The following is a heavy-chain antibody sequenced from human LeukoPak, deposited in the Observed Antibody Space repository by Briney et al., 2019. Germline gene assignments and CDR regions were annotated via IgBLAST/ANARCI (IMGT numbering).Heavy chain of an antibody. CDR1: GFTFDDYA. J-gene: IGHJ4*02. D-gene: IGHD3-22*01. CDR3: ARDNYYYDSSGYYY. CDR2: ISWNSGSI. V-gene: IGHV3-9*01. Sequence: GRSLRLSCAASGFTFDDYAMHWVRQAPGKGLEWVSGISWNSGSIGYADSVKGRFTISRDNAKNSLYLQMNSLRAEDTAVYYCARDNYYYDSSGYYYWGQGTLVTVSS.